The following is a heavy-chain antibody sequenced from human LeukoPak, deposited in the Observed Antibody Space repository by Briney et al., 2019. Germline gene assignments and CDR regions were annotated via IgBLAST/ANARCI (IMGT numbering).Heavy chain of an antibody. V-gene: IGHV1-8*01. CDR1: GYTFTSYD. Sequence: ASVKVSCKASGYTFTSYDINRVRQATGQGLEWMGWMNPNSGNTGYAQKFQGRVTMTRNTSISTAYMELNRLRSEATAVDYCGREKGYQWFDPWGQGTLVTVSS. CDR3: GREKGYQWFDP. CDR2: MNPNSGNT. D-gene: IGHD5-12*01. J-gene: IGHJ5*02.